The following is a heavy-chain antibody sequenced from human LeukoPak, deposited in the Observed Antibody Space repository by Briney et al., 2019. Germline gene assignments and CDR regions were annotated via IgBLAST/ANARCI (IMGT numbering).Heavy chain of an antibody. CDR3: ARGAYPLDY. CDR1: GGSISSSTYY. J-gene: IGHJ4*02. V-gene: IGHV4-39*07. CDR2: IYYSGST. Sequence: SETLSLTCTVSGGSISSSTYYWGWIRQPPGKGLEWIGNIYYSGSTYYNPSLKSRVTISLDTSKNQFFLKLSSVTAADTAVYYCARGAYPLDYWGQGTLVTVSS.